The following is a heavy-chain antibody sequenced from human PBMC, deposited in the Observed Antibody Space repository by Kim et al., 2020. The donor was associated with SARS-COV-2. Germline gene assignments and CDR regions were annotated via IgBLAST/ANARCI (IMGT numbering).Heavy chain of an antibody. Sequence: GGSLRLSCAASGFTFGGYAMHWVRQAPGKGLEWVSGISWNSGSIGYADSVKGRFTISRDNAKNSLYLQMNSLRAEDTALYYCAKDWALYGSGSYYPNWGQGTLVTVSS. CDR2: ISWNSGSI. J-gene: IGHJ4*02. D-gene: IGHD3-10*01. CDR3: AKDWALYGSGSYYPN. CDR1: GFTFGGYA. V-gene: IGHV3-9*01.